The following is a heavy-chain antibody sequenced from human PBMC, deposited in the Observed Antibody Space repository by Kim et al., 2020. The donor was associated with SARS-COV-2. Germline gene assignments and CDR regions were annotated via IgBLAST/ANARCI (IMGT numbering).Heavy chain of an antibody. J-gene: IGHJ2*01. D-gene: IGHD6-19*01. CDR3: ARGFGQYSSGWYKPARVGYFDL. CDR2: INHSGST. Sequence: SETLSLTCAVYGGSFSGYYWSWIRQPPGKGLEWIGEINHSGSTNYNPSLKSRVTTSVDTSKNQFSLKLSSVTAADTAVYYCARGFGQYSSGWYKPARVGYFDLWGRGTLVTVSS. V-gene: IGHV4-34*01. CDR1: GGSFSGYY.